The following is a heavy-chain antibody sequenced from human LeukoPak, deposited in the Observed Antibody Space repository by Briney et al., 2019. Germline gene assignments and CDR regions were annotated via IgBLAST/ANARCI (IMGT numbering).Heavy chain of an antibody. J-gene: IGHJ4*02. D-gene: IGHD6-13*01. Sequence: GGSLRLSCATSGFTLSSHSMDWVRQAPGKGLEWVASISSDSVYIYYAESVKGRFTISKDNAKNSLHPQMNSLRAEDTAVYYCARPPYSSSWPFDYWGQGTLVTVSS. CDR1: GFTLSSHS. V-gene: IGHV3-21*01. CDR3: ARPPYSSSWPFDY. CDR2: ISSDSVYI.